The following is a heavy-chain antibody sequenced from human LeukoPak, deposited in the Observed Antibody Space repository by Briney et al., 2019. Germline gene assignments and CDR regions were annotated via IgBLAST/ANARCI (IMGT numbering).Heavy chain of an antibody. CDR1: GGSISSGDYY. J-gene: IGHJ4*02. V-gene: IGHV4-30-4*01. CDR3: ASYYGDYVYFDY. Sequence: TSQTQSLTCTVSGGSISSGDYYWGWIRQPPGKGLEWIGYIYYSGSTYYNPSLKSRVTISVDTSKNQFSLKLSSVTAADTAVYYCASYYGDYVYFDYWGQGTLVTVSS. D-gene: IGHD4-17*01. CDR2: IYYSGST.